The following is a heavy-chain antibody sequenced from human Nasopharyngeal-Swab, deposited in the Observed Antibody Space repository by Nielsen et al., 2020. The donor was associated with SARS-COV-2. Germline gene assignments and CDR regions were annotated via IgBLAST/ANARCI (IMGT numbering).Heavy chain of an antibody. V-gene: IGHV4-34*01. CDR2: INHSGST. CDR1: TGSFSGYY. Sequence: QTLSLTCAVYTGSFSGYYWSWIRQPPGKGLEWIGEINHSGSTNYNPSLKSRVTISVDTSKNQFSLKLSSVTAADTAVFYCACGESYDYVWEKWGQGTLVTVSS. J-gene: IGHJ4*02. CDR3: ACGESYDYVWEK. D-gene: IGHD3-16*01.